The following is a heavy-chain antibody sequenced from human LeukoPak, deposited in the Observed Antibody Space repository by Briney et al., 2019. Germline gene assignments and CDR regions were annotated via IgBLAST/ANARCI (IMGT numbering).Heavy chain of an antibody. CDR1: GGSISSGAYH. J-gene: IGHJ4*02. V-gene: IGHV4-31*03. D-gene: IGHD5-18*01. Sequence: SQTLSLTCTVSGGSISSGAYHWSWIRQHPGKGLEWIGYIYYSGSTYYNPSLKSRVTISVDTSKNQFSLKLSSVTAADTAVYYCARAVPGGYSYGYTDYWGQGTLVTVSS. CDR2: IYYSGST. CDR3: ARAVPGGYSYGYTDY.